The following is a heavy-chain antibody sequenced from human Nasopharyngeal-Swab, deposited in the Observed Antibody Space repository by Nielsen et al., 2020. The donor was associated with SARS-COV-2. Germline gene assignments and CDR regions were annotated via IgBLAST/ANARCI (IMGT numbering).Heavy chain of an antibody. Sequence: SETLSLTCTVSGGSISSGGYYWSWIRQHPGKGLEWIGYIYYSGSTYYNPSLKSRVTISVDTSKNQFSLKLSSVTAADTALYYCARGGRFGKFDYWGQGTLVTVSS. J-gene: IGHJ4*02. CDR2: IYYSGST. CDR3: ARGGRFGKFDY. D-gene: IGHD3-10*01. V-gene: IGHV4-31*03. CDR1: GGSISSGGYY.